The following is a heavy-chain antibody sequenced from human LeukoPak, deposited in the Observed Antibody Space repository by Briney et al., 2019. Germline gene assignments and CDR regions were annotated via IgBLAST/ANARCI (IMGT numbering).Heavy chain of an antibody. CDR2: ISGSGGST. Sequence: PGGSLRLSCAASGFTFSSYGMSWVRQAPGKGLEWVSAISGSGGSTYYADSVKGRFTISRDNSKNTLYLQMNSLRAEDTAVYYCAKSPGRLLDSSGYYSTFDYWGQGTLVTVSS. CDR1: GFTFSSYG. J-gene: IGHJ4*02. V-gene: IGHV3-23*01. D-gene: IGHD3-22*01. CDR3: AKSPGRLLDSSGYYSTFDY.